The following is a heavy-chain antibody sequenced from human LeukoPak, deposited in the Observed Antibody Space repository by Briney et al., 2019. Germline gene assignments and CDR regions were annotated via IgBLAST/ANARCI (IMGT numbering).Heavy chain of an antibody. Sequence: ASVKVSCKASGYTFTRYYMHWVRQAPGQGPEWMGVINPSGDTTTYAQKFQDRVTMTRDTSTSTVYMELSNLRYEDTAVYYCARPRMESLSRMPYDYWGQGTAVTVSS. J-gene: IGHJ4*02. CDR3: ARPRMESLSRMPYDY. CDR2: INPSGDTT. D-gene: IGHD3-3*01. V-gene: IGHV1-46*01. CDR1: GYTFTRYY.